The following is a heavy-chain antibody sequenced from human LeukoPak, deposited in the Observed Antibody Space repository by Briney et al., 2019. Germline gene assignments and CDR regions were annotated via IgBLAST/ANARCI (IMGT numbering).Heavy chain of an antibody. CDR3: ARNSN. V-gene: IGHV4-61*01. CDR2: ISNTGST. J-gene: IGHJ4*02. D-gene: IGHD2/OR15-2a*01. Sequence: PSETLSLTCSISGDSFSSGIYYWSWIRQPPGKGLEWIGYISNTGSTNYNPSLKSRVTISVDTSKKQFSLKPSSVTAADTAVYYCARNSNWGQGTLVTVSS. CDR1: GDSFSSGIYY.